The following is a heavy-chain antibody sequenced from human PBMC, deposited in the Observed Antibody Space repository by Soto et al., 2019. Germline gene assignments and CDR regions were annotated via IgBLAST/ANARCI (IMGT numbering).Heavy chain of an antibody. CDR2: IIPIFGTA. D-gene: IGHD5-12*01. V-gene: IGHV1-69*12. J-gene: IGHJ3*02. CDR3: ARGPRRDGYNYLPDDAFDI. CDR1: GGTFSSYA. Sequence: QVQLVQSGAEVKKPGSSVKVSCKASGGTFSSYAISWVRQAPGQGLEWMGGIIPIFGTANYAQKFQGRVTITADESTSTAYMELSSLRSEDTAVYYCARGPRRDGYNYLPDDAFDIWGQGTMVTVSS.